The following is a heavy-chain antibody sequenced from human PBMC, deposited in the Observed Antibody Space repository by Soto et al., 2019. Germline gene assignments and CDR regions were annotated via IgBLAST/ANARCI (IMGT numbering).Heavy chain of an antibody. Sequence: KVSCEASGYTFTSYGISWVRQAPGQGLEWMGWISAYNGNTNYAQKLQGRVTMTTDTSTSTAYMELRSLRSDDTAVYYCARGAEQSSYYYYYYGMDVWGQGTTVTVSS. V-gene: IGHV1-18*01. CDR2: ISAYNGNT. D-gene: IGHD6-19*01. CDR3: ARGAEQSSYYYYYYGMDV. J-gene: IGHJ6*02. CDR1: GYTFTSYG.